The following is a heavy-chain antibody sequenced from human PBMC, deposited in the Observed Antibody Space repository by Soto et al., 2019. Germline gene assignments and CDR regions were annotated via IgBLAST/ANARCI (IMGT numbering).Heavy chain of an antibody. D-gene: IGHD5-12*01. CDR2: IYYSGST. CDR3: VRDSPIGSTFSGYDGIDY. V-gene: IGHV4-31*03. CDR1: GGSISSGGYY. J-gene: IGHJ4*02. Sequence: PSETLSLTCTVSGGSISSGGYYWSWIRQHPGKGLEWIGYIYYSGSTYYNSSLKSRVTMSVDTSKNQFSLKLRSEDTAVYYCVRDSPIGSTFSGYDGIDYWGQGTLVTVSS.